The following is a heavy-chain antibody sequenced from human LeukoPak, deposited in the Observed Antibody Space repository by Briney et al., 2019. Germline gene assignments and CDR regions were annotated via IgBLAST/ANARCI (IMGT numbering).Heavy chain of an antibody. CDR1: GFTFSSYW. Sequence: GGSLRLSCAASGFTFSSYWMHWVRQAPGKGLVWVSRINSDGSSTNQADSVKGRFTISRDNAKKALYLQMNSLSVEDTAVYFCARDTATGLDVWGQGTTVTVSS. D-gene: IGHD2-21*02. CDR2: INSDGSST. V-gene: IGHV3-74*01. J-gene: IGHJ6*02. CDR3: ARDTATGLDV.